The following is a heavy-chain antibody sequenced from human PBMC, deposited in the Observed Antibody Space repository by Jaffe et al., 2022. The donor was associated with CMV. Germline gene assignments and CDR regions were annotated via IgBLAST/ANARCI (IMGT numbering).Heavy chain of an antibody. CDR1: GFTFSSYW. CDR3: ARASARVRPYYMDV. J-gene: IGHJ6*03. Sequence: EVQLVESGGGLVQPGGSLRLSCAASGFTFSSYWMSWVRQAPGKGLEWVANIKQDGSEKYYVDSVKGRFTISRDNAKNSLYLQMNSLRAEDTAVYYCARASARVRPYYMDVWGKGTTVTVSS. V-gene: IGHV3-7*03. CDR2: IKQDGSEK. D-gene: IGHD3-10*01.